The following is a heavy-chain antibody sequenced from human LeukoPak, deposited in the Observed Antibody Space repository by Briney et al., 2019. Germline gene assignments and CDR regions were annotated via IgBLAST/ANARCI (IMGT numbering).Heavy chain of an antibody. CDR3: AKYLSIFGTYIVATSLDY. D-gene: IGHD5-12*01. J-gene: IGHJ4*02. Sequence: PGGSLRLSCAASGFTFSSYAMSWVRQAPGKGLEWVSAISGSGGSTYYADSVKGRFTISRDNSKNTLYLQMNSLRAEDTAVYYCAKYLSIFGTYIVATSLDYWGQGTLVTVSS. V-gene: IGHV3-23*01. CDR1: GFTFSSYA. CDR2: ISGSGGST.